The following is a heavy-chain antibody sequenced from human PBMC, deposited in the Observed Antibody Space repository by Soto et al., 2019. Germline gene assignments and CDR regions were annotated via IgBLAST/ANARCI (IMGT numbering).Heavy chain of an antibody. CDR1: GSSFSGYY. D-gene: IGHD3-16*01. V-gene: IGHV4-34*01. J-gene: IGHJ6*02. Sequence: SETLSLTCAAHGSSFSGYYWDWIRQPPGKGLEWIGEVNHGGTSNYNPSLKSRAIISVDTSKNQFSLKLSSVTAADTAVYYCASGGETEYYYYGMDVWGQGTTVT. CDR3: ASGGETEYYYYGMDV. CDR2: VNHGGTS.